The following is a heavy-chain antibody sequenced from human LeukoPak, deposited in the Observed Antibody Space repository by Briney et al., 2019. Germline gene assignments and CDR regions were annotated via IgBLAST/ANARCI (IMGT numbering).Heavy chain of an antibody. Sequence: GGSLRHSFAVTLLTLSKYPMSEVRPAPWRGLEGVSPINVGGDMTSFAGSLKGRFTISRDNSKNTLYLQMTSLRGEDTAIYYCGKAGGDSISHFDYWGQGPLVTVP. CDR2: INVGGDMT. D-gene: IGHD3-16*01. CDR3: GKAGGDSISHFDY. J-gene: IGHJ4*02. CDR1: LLTLSKYP. V-gene: IGHV3-23*01.